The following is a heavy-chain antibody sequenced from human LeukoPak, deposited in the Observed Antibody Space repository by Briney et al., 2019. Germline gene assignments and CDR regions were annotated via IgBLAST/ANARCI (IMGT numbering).Heavy chain of an antibody. CDR3: AKPLTYYDFRPFDY. V-gene: IGHV4-39*01. J-gene: IGHJ4*02. CDR1: GGSISSSSYY. CDR2: IYYSGST. D-gene: IGHD3-3*01. Sequence: SETLSLTCTVSGGSISSSSYYWGWIRQPPGKGLEWIGSIYYSGSTYYNPSLKSRVTISVDTSKNQFSLKLSSVTAADTAVYYCAKPLTYYDFRPFDYWGRGTLVTVSS.